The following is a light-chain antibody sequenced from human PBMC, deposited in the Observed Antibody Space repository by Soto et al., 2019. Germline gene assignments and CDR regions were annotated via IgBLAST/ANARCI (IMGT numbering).Light chain of an antibody. V-gene: IGKV3-11*01. J-gene: IGKJ1*01. Sequence: VLTQSPATLSLSPGERATLSCRASENVRTFVDWYQQKPGQAPRLLIYGASNRATDIPARFSGSGSGTDFTLTISNLEPEGFAVYYCQQHSHWPPWTFGQGTRVEI. CDR1: ENVRTF. CDR3: QQHSHWPPWT. CDR2: GAS.